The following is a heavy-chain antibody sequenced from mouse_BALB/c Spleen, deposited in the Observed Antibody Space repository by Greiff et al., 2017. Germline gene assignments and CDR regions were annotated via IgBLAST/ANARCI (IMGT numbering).Heavy chain of an antibody. D-gene: IGHD1-2*01. CDR3: ARCGTTAPFAY. Sequence: EVQLQQSGPELVKPGASVKISCKASGYTFTDYNMHWVKQSHGKSLEWIGYINPYNGGTGYNQKFKSKATLTVDNSSSTAYMELRSLTSEDSAVYYCARCGTTAPFAYWGQGTLVTVSA. J-gene: IGHJ3*01. V-gene: IGHV1S29*02. CDR1: GYTFTDYN. CDR2: INPYNGGT.